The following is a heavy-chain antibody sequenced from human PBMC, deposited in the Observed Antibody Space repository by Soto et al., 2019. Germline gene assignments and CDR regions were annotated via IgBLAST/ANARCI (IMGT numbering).Heavy chain of an antibody. V-gene: IGHV3-23*01. J-gene: IGHJ3*02. Sequence: EVQLLESGGGLVQPGGSLRLSCAASGFTFSSYAMSWVRQAPGKGLEWVSAISGSGGSTYYADSVKGRFTISRDNSKNTRYLQMNSLRAEDTAVYYCAKDDEPTICDYVWGSYRYPPDAFDIWGQGTMVTVSS. CDR3: AKDDEPTICDYVWGSYRYPPDAFDI. D-gene: IGHD3-16*02. CDR2: ISGSGGST. CDR1: GFTFSSYA.